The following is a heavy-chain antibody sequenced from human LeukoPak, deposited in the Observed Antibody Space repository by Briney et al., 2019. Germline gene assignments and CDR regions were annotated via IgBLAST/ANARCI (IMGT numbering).Heavy chain of an antibody. Sequence: SGGSLRLSCAASGFTFSNAWMSWVRQAPGKGLEWVGHIKSKTDGGTTDYAAPVKGRFTISRDDSKNTLYLQMNSLKTEDTAVYYCTTVLYEAFDIWGQGTMVTVSS. CDR2: IKSKTDGGTT. CDR3: TTVLYEAFDI. D-gene: IGHD5/OR15-5a*01. J-gene: IGHJ3*02. V-gene: IGHV3-15*01. CDR1: GFTFSNAW.